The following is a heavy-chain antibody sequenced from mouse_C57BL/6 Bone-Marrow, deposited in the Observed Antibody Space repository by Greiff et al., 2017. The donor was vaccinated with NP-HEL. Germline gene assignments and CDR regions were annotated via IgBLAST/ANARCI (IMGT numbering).Heavy chain of an antibody. Sequence: EVKLVESGGGLVQPGGSLSLSCAASGFTFTDYYMSWVRQPPGKALEWLGFIRNKANGYTTEYSASVKGRFTISRDNSQSILYLQMNALRAEDSATYYCARFGPYDYDGYWGQGTTLTVSS. D-gene: IGHD2-4*01. J-gene: IGHJ2*01. CDR2: IRNKANGYTT. CDR3: ARFGPYDYDGY. CDR1: GFTFTDYY. V-gene: IGHV7-3*01.